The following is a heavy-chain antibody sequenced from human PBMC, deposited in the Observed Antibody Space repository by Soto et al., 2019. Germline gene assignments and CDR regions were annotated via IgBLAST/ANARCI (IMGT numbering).Heavy chain of an antibody. CDR1: GYSFTSYW. D-gene: IGHD3-22*01. Sequence: PGESLKISCKGSGYSFTSYWIGWVRQMPGKGLEWMGIIYPGDSDTRYSPSFQGQVTILADKSISTAYLQWSSLKASDTAMYYCSSQTTYDSCGYYPEYGGQGTLVAVSS. CDR3: SSQTTYDSCGYYPEY. J-gene: IGHJ4*02. CDR2: IYPGDSDT. V-gene: IGHV5-51*01.